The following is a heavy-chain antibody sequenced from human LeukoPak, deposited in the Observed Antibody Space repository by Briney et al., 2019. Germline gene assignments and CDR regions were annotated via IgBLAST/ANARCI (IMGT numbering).Heavy chain of an antibody. Sequence: SETLSLTCAVYGGSFSGYYWSWIRQPPGKGLEWIGEINHNGSTNYNPSLKSRVTISVDTSKNQFSLKLSSVTAADTAVYYCARGSGLPRSTGPGDYWGQGTLVTVSS. CDR3: ARGSGLPRSTGPGDY. CDR1: GGSFSGYY. V-gene: IGHV4-34*01. D-gene: IGHD3-10*01. CDR2: INHNGST. J-gene: IGHJ4*02.